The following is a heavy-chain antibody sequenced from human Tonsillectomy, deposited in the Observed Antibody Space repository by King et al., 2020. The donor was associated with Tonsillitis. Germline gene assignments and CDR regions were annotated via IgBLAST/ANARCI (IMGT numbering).Heavy chain of an antibody. CDR3: ASDPRGSPRNTFDI. D-gene: IGHD5-12*01. V-gene: IGHV4-34*01. CDR1: VGSFSGYY. J-gene: IGHJ3*02. Sequence: VQLQQWGAGLLKPSETLSLTCAVYVGSFSGYYWSWIRQPPRKGLEWIAEINNSGSTNYNPSLKSRVTISVGPSKTQFSLKLNSMTAADTAVYYCASDPRGSPRNTFDIWGLGTMVTVSS. CDR2: INNSGST.